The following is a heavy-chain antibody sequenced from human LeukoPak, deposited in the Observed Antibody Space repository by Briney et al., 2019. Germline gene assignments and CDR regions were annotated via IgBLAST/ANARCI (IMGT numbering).Heavy chain of an antibody. Sequence: GASVKVSCKVSGYNLIELSMHWVRQAPGKGLEWMGGFDPEDAKTVHAPKFQGRVTMTEETSTDTAYLELTSLTSEDTAVYYCATSRNEASELSVSSGYEFDSWGQGTLVTVSS. CDR2: FDPEDAKT. V-gene: IGHV1-24*01. J-gene: IGHJ4*02. CDR1: GYNLIELS. CDR3: ATSRNEASELSVSSGYEFDS. D-gene: IGHD5-12*01.